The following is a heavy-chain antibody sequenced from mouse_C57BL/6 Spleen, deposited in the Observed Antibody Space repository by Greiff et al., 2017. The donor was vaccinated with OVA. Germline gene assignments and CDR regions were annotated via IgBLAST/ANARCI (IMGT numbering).Heavy chain of an antibody. CDR3: ARQVITTVVFDY. V-gene: IGHV5-9*01. J-gene: IGHJ2*01. D-gene: IGHD1-1*01. Sequence: EVMLVESGGGLVKPGGSLKLSCAASGFTFSSYTMSWVRQTPEKRLEWVATISGGGGNTYYPDSVKGRFTISRDNAKNTLYLQMSSLRSEDTALYYCARQVITTVVFDYWGQGTTLTVSS. CDR2: ISGGGGNT. CDR1: GFTFSSYT.